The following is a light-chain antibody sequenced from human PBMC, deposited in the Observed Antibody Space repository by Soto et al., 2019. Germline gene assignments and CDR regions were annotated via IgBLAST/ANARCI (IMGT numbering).Light chain of an antibody. CDR2: GAS. Sequence: EIVLTQSPGTLSLSPGERATLSCRASQSVSSSYLAWYQQKPGQAPRLLIYGASSRATGIPDRFSGSGSLTDFTPAISALQPEDFVQYDCQQYGSSPPGYTIGQGTKLESK. CDR1: QSVSSSY. J-gene: IGKJ2*01. CDR3: QQYGSSPPGYT. V-gene: IGKV3-20*01.